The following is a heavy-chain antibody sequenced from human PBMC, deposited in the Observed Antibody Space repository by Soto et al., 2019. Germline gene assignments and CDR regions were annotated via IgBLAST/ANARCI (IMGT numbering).Heavy chain of an antibody. V-gene: IGHV3-48*01. CDR1: GFTFSSYW. CDR3: ARVGWAAYHHYMDV. J-gene: IGHJ6*03. D-gene: IGHD3-16*01. Sequence: GGSLRLSCAASGFTFSSYWMSWVRQAPGKGLEWLSYINSGSSTISYADSVKGRFTISRDNAKNSLFLQMNSLRAEDTAVYYCARVGWAAYHHYMDVWGKGTTVTVSS. CDR2: INSGSSTI.